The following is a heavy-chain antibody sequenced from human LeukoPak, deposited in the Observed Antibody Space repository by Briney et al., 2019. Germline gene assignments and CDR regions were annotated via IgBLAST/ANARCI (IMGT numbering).Heavy chain of an antibody. J-gene: IGHJ6*02. D-gene: IGHD3-22*01. CDR2: VSAYSGDT. CDR1: GYTFTTYG. Sequence: GASVKVSCKASGYTFTTYGITWVRQAHGQGLEWMGWVSAYSGDTDYAQSLQGRVTMTTDTSTSTAYMELTTLRSDDTAVYYCARVWYDSGNHLYFYYGLDVWGQGTTVTVSS. CDR3: ARVWYDSGNHLYFYYGLDV. V-gene: IGHV1-18*01.